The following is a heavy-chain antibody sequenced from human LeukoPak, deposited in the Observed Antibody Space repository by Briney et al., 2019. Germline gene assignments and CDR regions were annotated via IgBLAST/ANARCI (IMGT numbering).Heavy chain of an antibody. D-gene: IGHD2-2*01. CDR1: GYTFTRWN. CDR3: ARCVVVVPAAAHSLGLYYYYGMDV. CDR2: ISTYNGDT. J-gene: IGHJ6*02. V-gene: IGHV1-18*01. Sequence: ASVKVSCKASGYTFTRWNFSWVRQAPGQGLEWMGWISTYNGDTKYAQKFQGRVTMTTDTSTSTTYMELRSLTSDDTAVYYCARCVVVVPAAAHSLGLYYYYGMDVWGQGTTVTVSS.